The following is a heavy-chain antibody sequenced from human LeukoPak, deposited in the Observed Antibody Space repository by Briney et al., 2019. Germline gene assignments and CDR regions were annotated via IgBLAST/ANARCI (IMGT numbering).Heavy chain of an antibody. CDR1: GGSISSYY. Sequence: SETLSLTCTVSGGSISSYYWSWIRQPPGKGLEWIGYIYYSGSTNYNPSLKSRVTISVDTSKNQFSLKLSSVTAADTAVYYCARGTVRGRLREDFWGQGTLVTVSS. CDR3: ARGTVRGRLREDF. CDR2: IYYSGST. J-gene: IGHJ4*02. V-gene: IGHV4-59*01. D-gene: IGHD5-12*01.